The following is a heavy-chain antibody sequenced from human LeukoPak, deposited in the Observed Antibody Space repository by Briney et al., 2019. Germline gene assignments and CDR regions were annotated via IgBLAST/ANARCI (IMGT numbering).Heavy chain of an antibody. CDR1: GGSISSSSYY. Sequence: SETLSLTCTVSGGSISSSSYYWGWLRQPPGKGLEWIGSIYYSGSTYYNPSLKSRVTISVDTSKNQFSLKLSSVTAADTAVYYCARDGYNWNYLYLDYWGQGTLVTVSS. J-gene: IGHJ4*02. CDR2: IYYSGST. V-gene: IGHV4-39*07. D-gene: IGHD1-7*01. CDR3: ARDGYNWNYLYLDY.